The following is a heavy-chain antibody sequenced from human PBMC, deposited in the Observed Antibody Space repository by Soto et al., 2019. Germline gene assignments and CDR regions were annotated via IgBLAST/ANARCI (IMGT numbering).Heavy chain of an antibody. CDR1: GYTFTSYA. CDR2: INAGNGNT. J-gene: IGHJ5*02. Sequence: ASVKVSCKASGYTFTSYAMHWVRQAPGQRLEWMGWINAGNGNTKYSQKFQGRVTITRDTSASTAYMELSSLRSEDTAVYYCARAHVTGAAAGPPYKNYWFDPWGQGTLVTVSS. V-gene: IGHV1-3*01. D-gene: IGHD6-13*01. CDR3: ARAHVTGAAAGPPYKNYWFDP.